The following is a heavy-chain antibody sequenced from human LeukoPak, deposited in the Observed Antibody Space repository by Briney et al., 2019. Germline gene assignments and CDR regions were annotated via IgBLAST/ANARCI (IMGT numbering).Heavy chain of an antibody. CDR2: ISSSSSYI. Sequence: GGPLRPSCEAFGFPLSSYRMNWVRQAQGKGLEWASSISSSSSYIYYADSVKGRFTISRDNAKNSLYLQMNSLRAEDTAVYYCAREIYDFWSGECDYWGQGTLVTVSS. CDR1: GFPLSSYR. D-gene: IGHD3-3*01. J-gene: IGHJ4*02. CDR3: AREIYDFWSGECDY. V-gene: IGHV3-21*01.